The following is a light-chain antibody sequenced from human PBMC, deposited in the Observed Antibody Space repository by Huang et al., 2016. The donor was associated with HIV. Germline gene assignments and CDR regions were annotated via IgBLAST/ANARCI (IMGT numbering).Light chain of an antibody. V-gene: IGKV3-11*01. J-gene: IGKJ3*01. CDR3: QQRAKWPLFT. Sequence: EIVLTQSPATLSLSPGERATLSCRASQSVGTYLAWYQQKPGQAPRLLIYDASNRATGSPARFSGSGSRTDFTLTISSLEPEDFVVYYCQQRAKWPLFTFGPGTKVDMK. CDR2: DAS. CDR1: QSVGTY.